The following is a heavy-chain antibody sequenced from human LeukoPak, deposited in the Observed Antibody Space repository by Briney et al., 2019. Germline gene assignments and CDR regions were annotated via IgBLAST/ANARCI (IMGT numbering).Heavy chain of an antibody. CDR3: TTTHRLWFGDPGDY. V-gene: IGHV3-15*01. J-gene: IGHJ4*02. D-gene: IGHD3-10*01. Sequence: PGGSLRLSWAAAGFTVSNAWMSWVRQAPGKGLEWVGRIKSKTDGGTTDYAGPVKGRFTISRDDSKNTLYLQMNSLKTEDSAVYYCTTTHRLWFGDPGDYWGQGTLVTVSS. CDR2: IKSKTDGGTT. CDR1: GFTVSNAW.